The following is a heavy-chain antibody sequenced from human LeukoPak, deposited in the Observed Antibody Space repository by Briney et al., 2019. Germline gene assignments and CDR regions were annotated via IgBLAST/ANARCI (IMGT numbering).Heavy chain of an antibody. Sequence: PGRSPRLSCVASGFTFSRYAMHWVRLAPGKGLEWVAVISYDGSNKYYADSVKGRFTISRDNSKNTLYLQMSSLRAEDTALYYCARDGNFYYGPGSYCDYWGQGTLVTVSS. CDR3: ARDGNFYYGPGSYCDY. CDR2: ISYDGSNK. J-gene: IGHJ4*02. V-gene: IGHV3-30-3*01. D-gene: IGHD3-10*01. CDR1: GFTFSRYA.